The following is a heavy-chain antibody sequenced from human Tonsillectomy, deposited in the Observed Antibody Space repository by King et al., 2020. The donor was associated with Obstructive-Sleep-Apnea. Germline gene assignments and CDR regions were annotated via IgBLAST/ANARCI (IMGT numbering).Heavy chain of an antibody. CDR1: GGSISSNSYH. V-gene: IGHV4-39*07. J-gene: IGHJ3*02. D-gene: IGHD3-16*01. CDR2: IYYNGSP. CDR3: ARDHRTSGEWGYAFDI. Sequence: LQLQESGPRLVKPSETLSLICTVSGGSISSNSYHWGWIRQSPGKGPEWIGSIYYNGSPDHNPSLKSRVTISVDTSKNQFSLMLSSVTAADTAVYYCARDHRTSGEWGYAFDIWGQGTMVTVSS.